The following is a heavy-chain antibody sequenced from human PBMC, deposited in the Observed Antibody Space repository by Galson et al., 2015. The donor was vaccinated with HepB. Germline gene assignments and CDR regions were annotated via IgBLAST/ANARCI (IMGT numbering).Heavy chain of an antibody. J-gene: IGHJ4*02. CDR3: VREKGEGGGDCLDY. Sequence: SVKVSCKVSGYSLSEVSMHWVRQAPGKGFEWLGGFDTEDGETKYAQQFQGRLTLTEDTSTDTAHMLLNNLRAEDTAVYYCVREKGEGGGDCLDYWGQGTLVTVSS. CDR2: FDTEDGET. D-gene: IGHD2-21*02. CDR1: GYSLSEVS. V-gene: IGHV1-24*01.